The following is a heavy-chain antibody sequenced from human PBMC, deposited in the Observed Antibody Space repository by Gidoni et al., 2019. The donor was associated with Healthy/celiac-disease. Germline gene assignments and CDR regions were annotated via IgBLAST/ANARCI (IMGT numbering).Heavy chain of an antibody. Sequence: QVHLHASRPGLVKPSQTLSLTCTVSVCSISSGGYYWSWIRQHPGKGLEWIGYIYYSGSTYYNPSLKSRVTISVDTSKNQFSLKLSSVTAADTAVYYCARDKGRARDWDVWGQGTTVTVSS. V-gene: IGHV4-31*03. CDR3: ARDKGRARDWDV. CDR1: VCSISSGGYY. CDR2: IYYSGST. J-gene: IGHJ6*02. D-gene: IGHD2-21*02.